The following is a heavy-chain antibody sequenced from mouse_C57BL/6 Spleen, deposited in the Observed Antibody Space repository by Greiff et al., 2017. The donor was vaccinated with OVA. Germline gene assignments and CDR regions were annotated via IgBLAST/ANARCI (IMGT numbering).Heavy chain of an antibody. D-gene: IGHD1-1*01. Sequence: VQLQQPGAELVRPGSSVKLSCKASGYTFTSYWMHWVKQRPIQGLEWIGNIDPSDSETHYNQKFKDKATLTVDKSSSTAYMQLSSLTSEDSAVYYCARVDHYYGSSYYFDYWGQGTTLTVSS. CDR2: IDPSDSET. CDR1: GYTFTSYW. V-gene: IGHV1-52*01. J-gene: IGHJ2*01. CDR3: ARVDHYYGSSYYFDY.